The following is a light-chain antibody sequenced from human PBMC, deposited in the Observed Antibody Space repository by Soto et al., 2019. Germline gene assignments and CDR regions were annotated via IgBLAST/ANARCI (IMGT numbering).Light chain of an antibody. CDR3: GTWDSSLSVFV. CDR1: SSNSGKNY. Sequence: QSVLTQPPSVSAAPGQKVTFSCSGSSSNSGKNYVSWYQQVPGTAPKLLIYEDNKRRSGIPDRFSGSKSGTSATLGITGLQTGDEADYYCGTWDSSLSVFVFGTGTKVTAL. J-gene: IGLJ1*01. CDR2: EDN. V-gene: IGLV1-51*02.